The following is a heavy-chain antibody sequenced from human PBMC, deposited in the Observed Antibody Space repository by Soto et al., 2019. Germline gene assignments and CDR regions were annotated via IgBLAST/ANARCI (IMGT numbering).Heavy chain of an antibody. J-gene: IGHJ6*02. CDR2: ISAYNGNT. Sequence: ASVKVSCKASGYTFTSYGISWVRQAPGQGLEWMGWISAYNGNTNYAQKLQGRVTMTTDTPTSTAYMELRSLRSDDTAVYYCARCHSNYGYYYYGMDVWGQGTTVTVSS. CDR1: GYTFTSYG. D-gene: IGHD4-4*01. CDR3: ARCHSNYGYYYYGMDV. V-gene: IGHV1-18*04.